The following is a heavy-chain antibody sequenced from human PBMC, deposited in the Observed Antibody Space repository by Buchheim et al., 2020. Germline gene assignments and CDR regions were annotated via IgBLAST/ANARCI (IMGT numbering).Heavy chain of an antibody. CDR1: GGSFSGYY. D-gene: IGHD3-10*01. CDR3: ARGYNYYGSGSGYGMDV. CDR2: INHSGST. J-gene: IGHJ6*02. V-gene: IGHV4-34*01. Sequence: QVQLQQWGAGLLKPSETLSLTCAVYGGSFSGYYWSWIRQPPGKGLEWIGEINHSGSTNYNPSLKSRVTISVDTSKNQFSLKLSSVTAADTAVYYCARGYNYYGSGSGYGMDVWGQGTT.